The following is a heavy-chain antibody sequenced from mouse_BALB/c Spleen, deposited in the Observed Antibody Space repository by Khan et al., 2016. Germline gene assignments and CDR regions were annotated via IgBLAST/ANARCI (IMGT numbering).Heavy chain of an antibody. CDR2: IDPENGNT. J-gene: IGHJ3*01. D-gene: IGHD2-10*01. CDR1: GFNIIHYY. Sequence: EVQLQESGAELVRPGALVKLSCKASGFNIIHYYMHWVKQRPEQGLEWIGWIDPENGNTINDPKFQGKAIITADTSSNTVYLQLTSLTSEDTAVYYFARSYYGNYAWFAYWGQGTLVTVSA. CDR3: ARSYYGNYAWFAY. V-gene: IGHV14-1*02.